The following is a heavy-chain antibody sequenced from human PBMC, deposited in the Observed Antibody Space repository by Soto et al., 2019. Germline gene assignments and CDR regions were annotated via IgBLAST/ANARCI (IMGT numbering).Heavy chain of an antibody. CDR2: ISAFNHKA. J-gene: IGHJ4*02. CDR1: GYNYNNYG. D-gene: IGHD3-9*01. V-gene: IGHV1-18*04. CDR3: ARQHNDLWTDSPDFDY. Sequence: QVQLVQSGGEVKKPGASVKVSCKAAGYNYNNYGVTWVRQAPGQAREWMGWISAFNHKANYAPNIQDRGTMTIATSTNTSHMEMRSLRPDDTAVYYCARQHNDLWTDSPDFDYWGQGTLVTVSA.